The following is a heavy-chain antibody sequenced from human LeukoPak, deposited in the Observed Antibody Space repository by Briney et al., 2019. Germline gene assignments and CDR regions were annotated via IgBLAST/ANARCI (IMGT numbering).Heavy chain of an antibody. D-gene: IGHD5-12*01. CDR1: GGTFSSYA. CDR3: ARGGVATIAFDY. J-gene: IGHJ4*02. Sequence: SVKVSCKASGGTFSSYAISWVRQAPGQGLEWMGGIIPIFGTANYAQKFQGRVTITTDESTSTAYMELSSLRSEDTAVYYCARGGVATIAFDYWGQGTLVTVSS. CDR2: IIPIFGTA. V-gene: IGHV1-69*05.